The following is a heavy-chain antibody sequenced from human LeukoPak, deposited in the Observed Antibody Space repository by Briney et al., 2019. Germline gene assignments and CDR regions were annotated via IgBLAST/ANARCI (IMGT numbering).Heavy chain of an antibody. D-gene: IGHD6-13*01. CDR3: AKVAIGSSYYYFDY. Sequence: PGGSLRLSCAVSGFTFISYAMTWVRQAPGKGLEWVSDISDNGGSTYYADSVKGRFTISRDNSKNTLYLQMNSLRAEDTAVYYCAKVAIGSSYYYFDYWGQGTLVTVSS. CDR2: ISDNGGST. J-gene: IGHJ4*02. CDR1: GFTFISYA. V-gene: IGHV3-23*01.